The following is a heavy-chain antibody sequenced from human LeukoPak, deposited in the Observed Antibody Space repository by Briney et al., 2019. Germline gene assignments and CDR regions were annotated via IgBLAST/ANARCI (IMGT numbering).Heavy chain of an antibody. D-gene: IGHD2-2*01. CDR2: ISYDGSNK. Sequence: GGSLRLSCAASGFTFSSYAMHWVRQAPGKGLEWVAVISYDGSNKYYADSVKGRFTISRDNSKNTLYLQMNSLRAEDTAVYYCAREEYCSSTSCPGTYAGGTPGYWGQGTLVTVSS. V-gene: IGHV3-30-3*01. CDR3: AREEYCSSTSCPGTYAGGTPGY. J-gene: IGHJ4*02. CDR1: GFTFSSYA.